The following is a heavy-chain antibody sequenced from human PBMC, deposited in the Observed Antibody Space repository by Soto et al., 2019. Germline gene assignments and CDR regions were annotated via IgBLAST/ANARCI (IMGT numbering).Heavy chain of an antibody. Sequence: ASVKVSCKASGYTFTGYYMHWVRQAPGQGLEWMGWINPNSGGTNYAQKFQGWVTMTRDTSISTAYMELSRLRSDDTAVYYCARAGSSSWYGSEYFQHWGQGTLVTVSS. CDR3: ARAGSSSWYGSEYFQH. V-gene: IGHV1-2*04. CDR2: INPNSGGT. CDR1: GYTFTGYY. D-gene: IGHD6-13*01. J-gene: IGHJ1*01.